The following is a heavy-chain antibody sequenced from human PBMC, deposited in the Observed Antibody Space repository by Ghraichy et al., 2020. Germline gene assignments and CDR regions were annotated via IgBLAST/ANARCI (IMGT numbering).Heavy chain of an antibody. D-gene: IGHD3-10*01. V-gene: IGHV3-30-3*01. CDR1: GFTFSGYA. J-gene: IGHJ3*02. CDR2: LSSAGSTK. Sequence: GGSLRLSCAASGFTFSGYAMHWVRQAPGRGLEWVAVLSSAGSTKYYADSVKGRFTISRDNSKNTLYLQMNSLRAEDTAVYYCARRKEGSSGRDAFDMWGQGTMVTVSS. CDR3: ARRKEGSSGRDAFDM.